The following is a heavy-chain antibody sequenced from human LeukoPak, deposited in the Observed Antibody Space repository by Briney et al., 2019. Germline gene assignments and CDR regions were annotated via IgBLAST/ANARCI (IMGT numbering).Heavy chain of an antibody. CDR2: IRYDGSNK. D-gene: IGHD1-26*01. Sequence: GGSLRLSCAASGFTFSSYVMHWVRQAPGKGLEWVAFIRYDGSNKYYADSVKGRFTISRDNSRNTLYLQMNSLRAEDTAVNYCAKEGGSNNYYYYYMDVWGRGTTVTVSS. J-gene: IGHJ6*03. CDR3: AKEGGSNNYYYYYMDV. CDR1: GFTFSSYV. V-gene: IGHV3-30*02.